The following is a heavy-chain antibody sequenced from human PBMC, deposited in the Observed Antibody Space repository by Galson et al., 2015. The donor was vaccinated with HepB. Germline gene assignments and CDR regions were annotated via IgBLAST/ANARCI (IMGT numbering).Heavy chain of an antibody. CDR2: INTDGTFL. CDR3: ARVARYCGGASCYGWFDP. Sequence: SLRLSCAASGFIFSNYWMHWVRQTPGKGPVWISRINTDGTFLSYADSVKGRFTISRDNAKNTLYLQMNNLRAEDTAVYYCARVARYCGGASCYGWFDPWGQGTQVTVSS. D-gene: IGHD2-2*01. CDR1: GFIFSNYW. J-gene: IGHJ5*02. V-gene: IGHV3-74*01.